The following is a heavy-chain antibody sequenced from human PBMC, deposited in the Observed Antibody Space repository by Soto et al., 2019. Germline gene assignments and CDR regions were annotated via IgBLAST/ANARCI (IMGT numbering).Heavy chain of an antibody. J-gene: IGHJ5*02. D-gene: IGHD4-4*01. V-gene: IGHV4-59*01. Sequence: SETLSLTCTASGGSISSYYWSWIRQPPGKGLEWIGYIYYSGSTNYNPSLKSRVTISVDTSKNQFSLKLSSVTAADTAVYYCAREGGYSNYGGSRNWFDPWGQGTLVTVSS. CDR2: IYYSGST. CDR3: AREGGYSNYGGSRNWFDP. CDR1: GGSISSYY.